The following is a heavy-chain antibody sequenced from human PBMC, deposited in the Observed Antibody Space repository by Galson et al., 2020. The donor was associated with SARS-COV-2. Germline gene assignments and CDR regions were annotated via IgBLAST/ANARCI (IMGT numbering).Heavy chain of an antibody. CDR3: ARQPRLRPSGYDLGFDY. J-gene: IGHJ4*02. CDR1: RGSIRSIDYY. CDR2: IYDSGST. Sequence: ASETLSLTCTVSRGSIRSIDYYWNWIRQPPGKGLEWIGNIYDSGSTYSNPSLKSRVSISVDTSKSQFSLRLSSVTAADTAVYYCARQPRLRPSGYDLGFDYWGQGTLVTVSS. D-gene: IGHD5-12*01. V-gene: IGHV4-30-4*01.